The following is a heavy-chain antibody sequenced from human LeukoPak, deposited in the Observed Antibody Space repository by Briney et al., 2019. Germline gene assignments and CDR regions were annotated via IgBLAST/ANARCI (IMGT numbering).Heavy chain of an antibody. CDR2: INSDGINT. D-gene: IGHD3-10*01. CDR1: GFTFSNYW. Sequence: GGSLRLSCAASGFTFSNYWMHWVRQAPGKGLVWVSRINSDGINTSYADSVKGRFTISRDNAKNSVYLQMHSLRAEDTAVYYCARSTYSGSYYGFDYWGQGTLVTVSS. V-gene: IGHV3-74*01. J-gene: IGHJ4*02. CDR3: ARSTYSGSYYGFDY.